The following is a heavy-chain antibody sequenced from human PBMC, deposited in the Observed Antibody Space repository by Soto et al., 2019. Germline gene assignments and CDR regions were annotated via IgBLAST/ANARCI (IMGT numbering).Heavy chain of an antibody. Sequence: PGGSLRLSCAASGFHFDDYAMSWVRQAPGKGLEWVSAISGSGGSTYYADSVKGRFTISRDNSKNTLYLQMNSLRAEDTAVYYCAKPLRDDYYYYGMDVWGQGTTVTVSS. J-gene: IGHJ6*02. D-gene: IGHD3-3*01. CDR1: GFHFDDYA. CDR2: ISGSGGST. V-gene: IGHV3-23*01. CDR3: AKPLRDDYYYYGMDV.